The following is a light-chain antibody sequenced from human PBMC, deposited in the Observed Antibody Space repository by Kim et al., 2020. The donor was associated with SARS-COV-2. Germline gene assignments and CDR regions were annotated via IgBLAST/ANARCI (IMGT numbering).Light chain of an antibody. CDR2: AAS. J-gene: IGKJ1*01. Sequence: DLQLTQSPTFLSASVGDRVTITCRASQGISSYLAWYQQKPGKAPKLLIYAASTLQSGVPSRFSGSGSGTEFTLTISSLQPEDVATYYCQQLNSYPTFGQGTKVDIK. V-gene: IGKV1-9*01. CDR3: QQLNSYPT. CDR1: QGISSY.